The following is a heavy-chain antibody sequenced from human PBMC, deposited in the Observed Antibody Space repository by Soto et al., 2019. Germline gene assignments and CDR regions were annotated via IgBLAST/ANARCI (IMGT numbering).Heavy chain of an antibody. Sequence: QVQLVQSGAEVKKPGASVKVSCKASGYTFTSYYMHWVRQAPGQGLEWMGIINPSGDSTSYAQKFQGRVTMTRDTSTSTVYMELSSLRSEDTAVYYCASSGGSWDLDYWGQGTLVTVSS. CDR2: INPSGDST. J-gene: IGHJ4*02. D-gene: IGHD2-15*01. CDR1: GYTFTSYY. CDR3: ASSGGSWDLDY. V-gene: IGHV1-46*01.